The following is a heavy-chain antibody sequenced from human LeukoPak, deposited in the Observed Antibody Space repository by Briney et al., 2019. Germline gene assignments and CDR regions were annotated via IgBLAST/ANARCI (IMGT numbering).Heavy chain of an antibody. Sequence: GGSLRLSCAASGXTFRSYAMNWVRQAPGKGLEWVSHISDNGGRTYYAESVKGRFAISRDNSKNTLYLQMNSLRVEDTALYYCAKDLPTKCRGDCPSDYWGQGTLVTVSS. V-gene: IGHV3-23*01. J-gene: IGHJ4*02. CDR1: GXTFRSYA. CDR3: AKDLPTKCRGDCPSDY. D-gene: IGHD2-21*02. CDR2: ISDNGGRT.